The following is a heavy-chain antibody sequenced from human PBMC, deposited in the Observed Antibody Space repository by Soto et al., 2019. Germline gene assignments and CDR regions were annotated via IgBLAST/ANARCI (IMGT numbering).Heavy chain of an antibody. CDR2: IYHSGST. CDR3: ARDRYSGIQNWFDP. Sequence: SQTLSLTCAVAGGSISSSNWWRWVRQPPGKGLEWIGEIYHSGSTNYNPSLKSRVTISVDKSKNQFSLKLSSVTAADTAVYYCARDRYSGIQNWFDPWGQGTLVTVSS. D-gene: IGHD1-26*01. J-gene: IGHJ5*02. V-gene: IGHV4-4*02. CDR1: GGSISSSNW.